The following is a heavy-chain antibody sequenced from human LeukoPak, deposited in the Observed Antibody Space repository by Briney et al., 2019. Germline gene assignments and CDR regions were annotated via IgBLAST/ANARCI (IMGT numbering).Heavy chain of an antibody. CDR3: PSKTLRFHIDY. Sequence: PGGSLRLSCAASGFTFSSYAVSWVRQAPGKGLEWVSAISGSGGNTYYADSAKGRFTISRDNSKNTVYLQMNSLRAEDTAVYYCPSKTLRFHIDYWGQGTLVTVS. J-gene: IGHJ4*02. CDR1: GFTFSSYA. D-gene: IGHD3-3*01. V-gene: IGHV3-23*01. CDR2: ISGSGGNT.